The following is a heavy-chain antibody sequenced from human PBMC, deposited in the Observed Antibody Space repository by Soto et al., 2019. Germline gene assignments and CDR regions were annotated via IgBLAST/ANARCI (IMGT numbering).Heavy chain of an antibody. D-gene: IGHD2-15*01. CDR1: EGTFSSYA. CDR2: ILPIFGKA. J-gene: IGHJ2*01. CDR3: ARESTATWSWYFDL. Sequence: QVQLVQSGAEVKKPGSSVKVSCKASEGTFSSYAISWVRQAPGQGLEWMGGILPIFGKANYAQKFRGRVTLTADESTRTAYMAMSSLRSEDTAVYYCARESTATWSWYFDLWGRGTLVTVSS. V-gene: IGHV1-69*12.